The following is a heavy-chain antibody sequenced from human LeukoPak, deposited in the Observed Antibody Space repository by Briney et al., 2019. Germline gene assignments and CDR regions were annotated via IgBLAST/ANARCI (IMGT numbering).Heavy chain of an antibody. Sequence: GASVKVSCKASGGTFSSYAISWVRQAPGQGLEWMGGISAYNGNTNYAQKLQGRVTMTTDTSTSTAYMELRSLRSDDTAVYYCAREEDSQQLGFDYWGQGTLVTVSS. D-gene: IGHD6-13*01. CDR1: GGTFSSYA. CDR3: AREEDSQQLGFDY. J-gene: IGHJ4*02. V-gene: IGHV1-18*01. CDR2: ISAYNGNT.